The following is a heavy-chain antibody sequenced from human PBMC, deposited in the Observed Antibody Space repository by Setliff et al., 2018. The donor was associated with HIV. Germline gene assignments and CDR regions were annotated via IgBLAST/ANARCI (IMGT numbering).Heavy chain of an antibody. Sequence: GGSLRLSCAASRFTFSSYAMSWVRQAPGKGLEWVSAISGSGGSTYYAGSVKGRSTISRDVSNNTLYFQMNSLRAEDTAIYFCAKNDDILTGFANWGQGTLVTVSS. J-gene: IGHJ4*02. V-gene: IGHV3-23*01. CDR1: RFTFSSYA. D-gene: IGHD3-9*01. CDR3: AKNDDILTGFAN. CDR2: ISGSGGST.